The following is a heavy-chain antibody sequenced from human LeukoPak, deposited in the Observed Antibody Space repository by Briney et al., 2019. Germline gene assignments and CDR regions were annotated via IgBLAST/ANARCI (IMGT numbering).Heavy chain of an antibody. J-gene: IGHJ4*02. V-gene: IGHV3-53*01. CDR1: GFTFSSYS. D-gene: IGHD3-22*01. CDR3: ARSSSGYSYSLGY. CDR2: VYSGGST. Sequence: GGSLRLSCAASGFTFSSYSMNWVRQAPGKGLEWVSVVYSGGSTYCADSVKGRFTISRDNSKNTLYLQMNSLRAEDTAVYYCARSSSGYSYSLGYWGQGTRVTVSS.